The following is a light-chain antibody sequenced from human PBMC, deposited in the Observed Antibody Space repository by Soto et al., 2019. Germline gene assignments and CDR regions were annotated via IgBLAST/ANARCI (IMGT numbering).Light chain of an antibody. J-gene: IGLJ3*02. Sequence: QSVLTQPPSVSGAPGQRVTLSCTGSSSNIGAGYDVHWYQQLPGKAPKVLIYGNTNRPSGVPDRFSGSKSGTSASLAITGLQADNEANYYCQSYDSSLSGLVFGEGTKLTVL. V-gene: IGLV1-40*01. CDR2: GNT. CDR3: QSYDSSLSGLV. CDR1: SSNIGAGYD.